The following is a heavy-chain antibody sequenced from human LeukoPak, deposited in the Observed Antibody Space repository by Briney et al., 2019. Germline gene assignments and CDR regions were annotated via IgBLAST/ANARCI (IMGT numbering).Heavy chain of an antibody. CDR3: ARRAPYSYEWSTLDY. Sequence: SETLSLTCPVSVGSISSYYWSWIRQPPGKGLEGIGYIYYSGSTNYNPSLKSRVTISVDTSKNQFSLKLSSVTAADTAVYYCARRAPYSYEWSTLDYWGQGTLVTVSS. D-gene: IGHD5-18*01. CDR1: VGSISSYY. J-gene: IGHJ4*02. CDR2: IYYSGST. V-gene: IGHV4-59*08.